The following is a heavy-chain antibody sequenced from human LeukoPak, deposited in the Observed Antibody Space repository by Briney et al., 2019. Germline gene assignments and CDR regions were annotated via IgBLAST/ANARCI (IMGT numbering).Heavy chain of an antibody. D-gene: IGHD3-9*01. V-gene: IGHV1-2*04. Sequence: ASVKVSCKASGYTFTGHYMHWVRQAPGQGLEWMGWINPNSGGTNYAQKFQGWVTMTRDTSISTAYMELSRLRSDDTAVYYCARAAPVLTGYYLEYGLDPWGQGTLVTVSS. CDR2: INPNSGGT. J-gene: IGHJ5*02. CDR1: GYTFTGHY. CDR3: ARAAPVLTGYYLEYGLDP.